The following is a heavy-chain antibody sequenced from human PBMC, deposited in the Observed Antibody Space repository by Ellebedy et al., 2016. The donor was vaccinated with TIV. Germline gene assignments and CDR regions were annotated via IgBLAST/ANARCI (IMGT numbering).Heavy chain of an antibody. CDR3: ARDSGSRDGYNQLDGAFDI. J-gene: IGHJ3*02. D-gene: IGHD5-24*01. CDR1: GGTFSSYA. V-gene: IGHV1-69*04. Sequence: AASVKVSCKASGGTFSSYAISWVRQAPGQGLEWMGRIIPILGIANYAQKFQGRVTITADKSTSTAYMELSSLRSEDTAVYYCARDSGSRDGYNQLDGAFDIWGQGTMVTVSS. CDR2: IIPILGIA.